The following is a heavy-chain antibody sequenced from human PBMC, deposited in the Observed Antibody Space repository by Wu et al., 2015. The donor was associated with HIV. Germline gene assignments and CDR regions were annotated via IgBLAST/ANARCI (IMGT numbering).Heavy chain of an antibody. Sequence: QVQLVQSGAEVKKPGASVKVSCKASGYTFTSYYMHWVRQAPGQGLEWMGIINPSGGSTSYAQKFQGRVTMTRDTSTSTVYMELSSLRSEDTAVYYCARDWATVVTHDAFDIWGQGTMVTVSS. CDR1: GYTFTSYY. J-gene: IGHJ3*02. V-gene: IGHV1-46*01. D-gene: IGHD4-23*01. CDR2: INPSGGST. CDR3: ARDWATVVTHDAFDI.